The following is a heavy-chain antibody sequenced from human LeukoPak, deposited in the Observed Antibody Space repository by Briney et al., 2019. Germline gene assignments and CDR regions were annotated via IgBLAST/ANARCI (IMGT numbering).Heavy chain of an antibody. Sequence: SETLSLTCTVSGGSISSYYWNWIRQPPGKGLEWIGYIYYSGSTNYNPSLKSRVTISVDTSKNQFSLKLSSVTAADTAVYYCARAVWFGELYYFDYWGQGTLVTVSS. V-gene: IGHV4-59*01. CDR2: IYYSGST. CDR3: ARAVWFGELYYFDY. J-gene: IGHJ4*02. D-gene: IGHD3-10*01. CDR1: GGSISSYY.